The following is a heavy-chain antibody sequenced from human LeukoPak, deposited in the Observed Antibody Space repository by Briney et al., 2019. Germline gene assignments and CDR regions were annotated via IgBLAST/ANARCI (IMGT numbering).Heavy chain of an antibody. V-gene: IGHV4-4*07. Sequence: SETLSLTCTVSGDSISTSYWSWIRQPAGKRMEWIGRIFASGETNYNPSLESRVIMSRDTSYNQFFLRLTSVTAADTAVYYCARDRYTWHDRDWFDSWGQGTLVTVSS. J-gene: IGHJ5*01. CDR3: ARDRYTWHDRDWFDS. CDR1: GDSISTSY. D-gene: IGHD1-20*01. CDR2: IFASGET.